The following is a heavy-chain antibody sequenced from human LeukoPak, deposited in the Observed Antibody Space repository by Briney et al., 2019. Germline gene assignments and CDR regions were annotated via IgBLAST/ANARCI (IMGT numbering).Heavy chain of an antibody. V-gene: IGHV3-7*03. CDR3: ATSYDMGWLIGY. CDR1: GFSFSDYT. J-gene: IGHJ4*02. Sequence: PGESLRLSCVASGFSFSDYTMNRVRQVPGQGLEWVANIKQDGSEKFYVASVKGRFTISRDNGKSSLYLQMNSLRAEDTALYYCATSYDMGWLIGYWGQGTLVTVSS. D-gene: IGHD3/OR15-3a*01. CDR2: IKQDGSEK.